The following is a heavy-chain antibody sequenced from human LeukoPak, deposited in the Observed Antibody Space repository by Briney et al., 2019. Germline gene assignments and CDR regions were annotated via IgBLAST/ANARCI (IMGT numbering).Heavy chain of an antibody. CDR3: ARVGATGSGYYFDY. Sequence: PSETLSLTCAVYGGSFSGYYWSWIRQPAGKGLEWIGRIYTSGSTNYNPSLKSRVTISVDKSKNQFSLKLSSVTAADTAVYYCARVGATGSGYYFDYWGQGTLVTVSS. J-gene: IGHJ4*02. D-gene: IGHD1-26*01. V-gene: IGHV4-59*10. CDR2: IYTSGST. CDR1: GGSFSGYY.